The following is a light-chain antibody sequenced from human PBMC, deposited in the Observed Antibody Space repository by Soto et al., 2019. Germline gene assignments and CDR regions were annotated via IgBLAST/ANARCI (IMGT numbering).Light chain of an antibody. CDR3: QQRSKWPLT. CDR2: DAS. V-gene: IGKV3-11*01. Sequence: ELVLTQSPATLPLSPGERATLSCRASESISSYLAWYQQRPGQAPSLLIYDASNRATGIPARFSGSGSGTDFTLTIDNLEPEDFAVYYCQQRSKWPLTFGGGTKVEI. CDR1: ESISSY. J-gene: IGKJ4*01.